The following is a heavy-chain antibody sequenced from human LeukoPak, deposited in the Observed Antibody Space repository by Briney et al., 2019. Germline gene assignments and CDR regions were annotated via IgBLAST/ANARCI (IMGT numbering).Heavy chain of an antibody. CDR1: GGTFSSYA. CDR3: ARNIAVAGTFPNYSDY. D-gene: IGHD6-19*01. J-gene: IGHJ4*02. CDR2: IIPILGIA. Sequence: ASVKVSCKASGGTFSSYAISWVRQAPGQGLEWMGRIIPILGIANYAQKFQGRVTITADKSTSTAYMELSSLRSEDTAVYYCARNIAVAGTFPNYSDYWGQGTLVTVSP. V-gene: IGHV1-69*04.